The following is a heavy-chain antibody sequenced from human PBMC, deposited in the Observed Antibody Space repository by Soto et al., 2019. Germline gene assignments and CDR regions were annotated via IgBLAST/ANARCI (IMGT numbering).Heavy chain of an antibody. J-gene: IGHJ4*02. D-gene: IGHD3-22*01. CDR3: AANRYYDSSGSGGEYYFDY. CDR2: IVVGSGNT. Sequence: ASVKVSCKASGFTFTSSAVQWVRQARGQRLEWIGWIVVGSGNTNYAQKFQERVTITRDMSTSTAYMELSSLRSEDTAVYYCAANRYYDSSGSGGEYYFDYWGQGTLVTVSS. V-gene: IGHV1-58*01. CDR1: GFTFTSSA.